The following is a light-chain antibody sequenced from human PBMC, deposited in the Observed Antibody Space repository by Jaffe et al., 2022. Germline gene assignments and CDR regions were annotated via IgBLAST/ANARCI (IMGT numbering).Light chain of an antibody. CDR1: SSDIGSNT. CDR3: ATWDDSLNSVV. J-gene: IGLJ2*01. V-gene: IGLV1-44*01. Sequence: QSVLTQPPSASGTPGQRVTISCSGSSSDIGSNTVNWYQQLPGTAPRLLIYTNNQRPSGVPDRFSGSKSGTSASLAISGLQSEDDAYYYCATWDDSLNSVVFGGGTELTVL. CDR2: TNN.